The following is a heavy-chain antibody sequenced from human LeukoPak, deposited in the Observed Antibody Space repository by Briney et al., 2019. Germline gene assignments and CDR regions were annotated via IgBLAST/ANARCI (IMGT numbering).Heavy chain of an antibody. V-gene: IGHV4-31*03. J-gene: IGHJ5*02. D-gene: IGHD2/OR15-2a*01. CDR2: IYYSGST. Sequence: SETLSLTCTVSGGSISSGGYYWSWIRQHPGKGLEWIGYIYYSGSTYYNPSLKSRVTISVDTSKNQFSLKLSSVTAADTAVYYCARGGKQEYRTDNWFDPWGQGTLVTVSS. CDR1: GGSISSGGYY. CDR3: ARGGKQEYRTDNWFDP.